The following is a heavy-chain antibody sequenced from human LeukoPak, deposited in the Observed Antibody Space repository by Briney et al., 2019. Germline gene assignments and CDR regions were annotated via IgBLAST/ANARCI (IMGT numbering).Heavy chain of an antibody. CDR1: GYTFTGYY. CDR2: INPNSGGT. CDR3: ARSLTAYSRATGFDY. Sequence: ASVKVSCKASGYTFTGYYIHWVRQAPGQGLEWMGWINPNSGGTNYAQKFQGRVTMTRDTSISTAYMELSRQRSDDTAIYYCARSLTAYSRATGFDYWGQGTLVTVSS. V-gene: IGHV1-2*02. J-gene: IGHJ4*02. D-gene: IGHD1-26*01.